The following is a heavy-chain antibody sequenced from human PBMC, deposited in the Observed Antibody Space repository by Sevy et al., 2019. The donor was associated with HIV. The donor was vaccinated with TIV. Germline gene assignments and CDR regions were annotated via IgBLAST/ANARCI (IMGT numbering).Heavy chain of an antibody. CDR2: MNPNSGNT. J-gene: IGHJ4*02. V-gene: IGHV1-8*03. Sequence: ASVKVSCKASGYTFTSYDINWVQQATGQGLEWMGWMNPNSGNTGYAQKFQGRVTITRNISISTAYMELSSLRSEDTAVYYCARGGGRYDILTYIYWGQGTLVTVSS. CDR1: GYTFTSYD. D-gene: IGHD3-9*01. CDR3: ARGGGRYDILTYIY.